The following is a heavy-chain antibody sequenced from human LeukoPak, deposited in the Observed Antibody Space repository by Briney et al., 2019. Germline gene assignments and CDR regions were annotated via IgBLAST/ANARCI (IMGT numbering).Heavy chain of an antibody. CDR3: ARRPLGNNWFDP. J-gene: IGHJ5*02. V-gene: IGHV4-39*01. CDR1: GGSISSSSYY. D-gene: IGHD2/OR15-2a*01. CDR2: IHYSGTT. Sequence: SETLSLTCTVSGGSISSSSYYWGWIRQPPGKGLEWIGSIHYSGTTYYNPSLKSRVTIFVDTSKNQFSLKLSSVTAAGTAVYYCARRPLGNNWFDPWGQGTLVTVSS.